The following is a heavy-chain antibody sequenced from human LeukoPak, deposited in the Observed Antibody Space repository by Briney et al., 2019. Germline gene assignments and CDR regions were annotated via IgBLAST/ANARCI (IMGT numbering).Heavy chain of an antibody. V-gene: IGHV3-48*03. CDR1: GFTFSSYE. J-gene: IGHJ4*02. D-gene: IGHD6-13*01. CDR2: ISSSGSTI. CDR3: ARDDGVGTWYSSSWLFDY. Sequence: PGGSLRLSCAASGFTFSSYEMNWVRQAPGKGLEWVSYISSSGSTIYYADSVKGRFTISRDNAKNSLYLQMNSLRAEDTAVYYCARDDGVGTWYSSSWLFDYWGQGTLVTVSS.